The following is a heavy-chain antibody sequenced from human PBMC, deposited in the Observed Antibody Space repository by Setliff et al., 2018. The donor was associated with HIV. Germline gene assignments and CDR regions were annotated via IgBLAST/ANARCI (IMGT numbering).Heavy chain of an antibody. CDR2: IYPGDSDI. D-gene: IGHD6-25*01. Sequence: GESLKISCKGSGYSFTNYWIGWVRQMPGKGLEWMGIIYPGDSDIQYSPSLQGQVTISADKSTSTAFLQWSSLKASDTAMYYCARRLYSSEAFDPWGQGTLVTVSS. J-gene: IGHJ5*02. V-gene: IGHV5-51*01. CDR3: ARRLYSSEAFDP. CDR1: GYSFTNYW.